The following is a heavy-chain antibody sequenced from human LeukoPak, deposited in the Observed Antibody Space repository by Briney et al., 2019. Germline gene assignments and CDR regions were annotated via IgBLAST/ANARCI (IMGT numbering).Heavy chain of an antibody. CDR2: INHSGST. V-gene: IGHV4-34*01. J-gene: IGHJ5*02. D-gene: IGHD3-3*01. CDR3: ARVLERFLEWYTTTYNWFDP. Sequence: SETLSLTCAVYGGSFSGYYWSWIRQPPGKGLEWIGEINHSGSTNYNPSLKSRVTIPVDTSKNQFSLKLSSVTAADTAVYYCARVLERFLEWYTTTYNWFDPWGQGTLVTVSS. CDR1: GGSFSGYY.